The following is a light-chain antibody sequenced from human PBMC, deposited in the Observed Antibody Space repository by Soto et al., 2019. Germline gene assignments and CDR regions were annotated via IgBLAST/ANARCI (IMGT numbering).Light chain of an antibody. V-gene: IGLV2-8*01. Sequence: QSALTQPPSASGSPGQSVTISCTGTSSDVGGYNYVSWYQQHPGKAPKLMISEVSKRPSGVPDRFSGSKSGNTASLTVSGRQGKDEADSSCSSFAGNMVMVFGVGP. CDR3: SSFAGNMVMV. CDR1: SSDVGGYNY. J-gene: IGLJ2*01. CDR2: EVS.